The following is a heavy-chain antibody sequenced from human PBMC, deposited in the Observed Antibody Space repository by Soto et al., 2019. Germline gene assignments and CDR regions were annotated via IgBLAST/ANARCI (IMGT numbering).Heavy chain of an antibody. D-gene: IGHD3-22*01. CDR2: MNPNSGNT. CDR3: ARGIRYYDSSGYYEFDY. V-gene: IGHV1-8*01. Sequence: QVQLVQSGAEVKKPGASVKVSCKASGYTFTSYDINWVRQATGQGLEWMGWMNPNSGNTGYAQKCQGRVTMTRNTSISTAYMELSSLRSEDTAVYYCARGIRYYDSSGYYEFDYWGQGTLVTVSS. J-gene: IGHJ4*02. CDR1: GYTFTSYD.